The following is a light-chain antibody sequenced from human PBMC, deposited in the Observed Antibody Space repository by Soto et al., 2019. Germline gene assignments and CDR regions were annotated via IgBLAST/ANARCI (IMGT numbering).Light chain of an antibody. CDR1: QSVSSSY. CDR2: GPS. V-gene: IGKV3-20*01. J-gene: IGKJ5*01. CDR3: QQYGSSPPVT. Sequence: EIVLTQSPGTLSLSPGERATLSCGASQSVSSSYLAWYQQKPGQTPRLLIYGPSGRATGIPDRFSGSGSGTDFTLTISRLEPEDFSVYYCQQYGSSPPVTFGQGTRLEIK.